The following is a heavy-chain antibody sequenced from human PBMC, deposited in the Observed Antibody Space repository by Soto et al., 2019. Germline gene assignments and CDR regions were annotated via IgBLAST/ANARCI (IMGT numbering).Heavy chain of an antibody. J-gene: IGHJ6*02. CDR2: ISSSSSTI. Sequence: GGSLRLSCAASGFTFSSYSMNWVRQAPGKGLEWVSYISSSSSTIYYADSVKGRFTISRDNAKNSLYLQMNSLRDEDTAVYYCARDHWQLLKVPYGMDVWGQGTTVTVSS. V-gene: IGHV3-48*02. CDR1: GFTFSSYS. D-gene: IGHD2-15*01. CDR3: ARDHWQLLKVPYGMDV.